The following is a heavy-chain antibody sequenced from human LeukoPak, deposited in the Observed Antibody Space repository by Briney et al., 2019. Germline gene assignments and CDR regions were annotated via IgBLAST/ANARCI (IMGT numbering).Heavy chain of an antibody. CDR2: ISSNGGST. CDR3: ARDYYGSGSHPWFDP. D-gene: IGHD3-10*01. J-gene: IGHJ5*02. Sequence: PGGSLGLSCSASGFTFSSYAMHWVRQAPGKGLEYVSAISSNGGSTYYADSVKGRFTISRDNSKNTLYLQMNSLRAEDTAVYYCARDYYGSGSHPWFDPWGQGTLVTVSS. CDR1: GFTFSSYA. V-gene: IGHV3-64*04.